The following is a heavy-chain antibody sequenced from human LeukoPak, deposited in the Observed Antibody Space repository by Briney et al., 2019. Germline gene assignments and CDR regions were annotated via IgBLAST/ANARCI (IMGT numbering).Heavy chain of an antibody. CDR3: ARVQGGGFRTADF. J-gene: IGHJ4*02. Sequence: GGSLRLSCAASGFTFSIYAMNWVRQAPGKGLEWVSVIGGSADSADYADSVKGRFTISRDNSRNTVFLQMNSLRGEDTAIYYCARVQGGGFRTADFWGQGTVVTVSS. D-gene: IGHD3-10*01. CDR2: IGGSADSA. V-gene: IGHV3-23*01. CDR1: GFTFSIYA.